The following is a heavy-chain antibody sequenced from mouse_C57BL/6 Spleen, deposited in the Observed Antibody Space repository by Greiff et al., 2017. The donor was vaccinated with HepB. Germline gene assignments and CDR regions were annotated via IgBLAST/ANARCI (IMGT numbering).Heavy chain of an antibody. D-gene: IGHD1-1*01. V-gene: IGHV1-9*01. CDR1: GYTFTGYW. CDR3: ARGAYGSSYLFAY. Sequence: QVQLKESGAELMKPGASVKLSCKATGYTFTGYWIEWVKQRPGHGLEWIGEILPGSGSTNYNEKFKGKATFTADTSSNTAYMQLSSLTTEDSAIYYCARGAYGSSYLFAYWGQGTLVTVSA. CDR2: ILPGSGST. J-gene: IGHJ3*01.